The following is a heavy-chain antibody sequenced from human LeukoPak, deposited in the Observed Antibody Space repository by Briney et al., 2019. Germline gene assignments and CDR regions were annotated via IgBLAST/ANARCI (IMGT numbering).Heavy chain of an antibody. CDR2: IYYSGST. Sequence: SETLSLTCSVSGASLSSYYWSWIRQPPGKGLEWIGHIYYSGSTNYNPSLKSRVTISVDTSKNQFSLKLSSVTAADTAVYYCARAPLIYYYYMDVWGKGTTVTVSS. CDR3: ARAPLIYYYYMDV. J-gene: IGHJ6*03. D-gene: IGHD2-8*01. V-gene: IGHV4-59*08. CDR1: GASLSSYY.